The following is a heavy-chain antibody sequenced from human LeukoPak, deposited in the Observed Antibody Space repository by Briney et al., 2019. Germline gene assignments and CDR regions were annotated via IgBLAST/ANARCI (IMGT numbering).Heavy chain of an antibody. V-gene: IGHV1-8*03. D-gene: IGHD2-2*01. J-gene: IGHJ4*02. CDR1: GYTFTSYV. Sequence: ASVKVSCKASGYTFTSYVINGVRQATGQGLEWMGWMNPNSGNTGYAQNFQGRVTITRNTSISTAYMELSSLRSEDTAVYYCVRGAGFCSSTSCSLGYWGQGTLVTVSS. CDR2: MNPNSGNT. CDR3: VRGAGFCSSTSCSLGY.